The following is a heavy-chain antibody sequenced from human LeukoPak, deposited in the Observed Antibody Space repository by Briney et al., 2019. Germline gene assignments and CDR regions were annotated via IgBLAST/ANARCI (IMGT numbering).Heavy chain of an antibody. CDR2: IYRGTET. Sequence: PGGTPRLSCAASGFTDSTKYMTWVRQAPGKRLEWVSIIYRGTETNYADSVKDRFIISRDFSRNTFFLDLNRLRIDDTAIYYCATGKEWMALDYWGQGSLVTVSS. D-gene: IGHD5-24*01. CDR1: GFTDSTKY. J-gene: IGHJ4*02. V-gene: IGHV3-66*01. CDR3: ATGKEWMALDY.